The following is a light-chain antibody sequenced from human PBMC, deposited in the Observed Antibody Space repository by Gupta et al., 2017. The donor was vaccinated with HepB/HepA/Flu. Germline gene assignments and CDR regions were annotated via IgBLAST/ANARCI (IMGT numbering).Light chain of an antibody. J-gene: IGKJ3*01. V-gene: IGKV1-5*03. CDR3: QQYNTHFT. Sequence: DIQMTQSPSTLSASVGDRVTMTCRASQSISRWLAWYQQTPGKAPKLLIYKASNLESGVPSRISSSGSGTESILTISRLQPDDFVTYYCQQYNTHFTFGPGTKVDIK. CDR2: KAS. CDR1: QSISRW.